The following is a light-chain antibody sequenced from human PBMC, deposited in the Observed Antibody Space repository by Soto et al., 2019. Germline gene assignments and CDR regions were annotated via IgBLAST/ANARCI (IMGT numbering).Light chain of an antibody. Sequence: EIVLTQSPGTLSLSPGERATLSCRASQSVSSSYLAWYQQKPGQPPRLLIYDASSRATGIPDRFSGSGSGTDFTLTISRLEPGDFAVYYCQQYRSSPLTFGGGTKVEIK. J-gene: IGKJ4*01. CDR2: DAS. CDR1: QSVSSSY. V-gene: IGKV3-20*01. CDR3: QQYRSSPLT.